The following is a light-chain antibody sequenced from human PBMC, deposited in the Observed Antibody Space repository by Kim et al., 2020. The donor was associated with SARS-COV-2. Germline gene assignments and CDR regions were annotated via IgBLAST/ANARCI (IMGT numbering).Light chain of an antibody. CDR3: QAWDSSTAV. CDR1: KVGDKS. V-gene: IGLV3-1*01. Sequence: SPGQTASITCSGYKVGDKSACWYQQKPAQSPVLVIYQNTNRPSGIPGPFSGSNSGNTATLTISGAQALDEADYYCQAWDSSTAVLGGGTQLTVL. CDR2: QNT. J-gene: IGLJ2*01.